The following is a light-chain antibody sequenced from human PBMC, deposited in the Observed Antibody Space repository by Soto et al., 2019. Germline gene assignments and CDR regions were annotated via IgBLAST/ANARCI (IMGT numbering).Light chain of an antibody. Sequence: EIVWTQSPGTLSLSPGEGATLSCRASQSVSSSFLAWYQQKPGQAPRLLIYGASSRATGIPDRFRGSASGTDFTLTISRLEPEDFAIYDCQQYGSSPWTFGQGTKVEIK. CDR2: GAS. V-gene: IGKV3-20*01. CDR3: QQYGSSPWT. J-gene: IGKJ1*01. CDR1: QSVSSSF.